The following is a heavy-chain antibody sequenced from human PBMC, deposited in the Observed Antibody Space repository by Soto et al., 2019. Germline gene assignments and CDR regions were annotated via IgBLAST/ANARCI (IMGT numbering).Heavy chain of an antibody. V-gene: IGHV4-34*01. D-gene: IGHD3-3*01. CDR2: INHSGST. Sequence: SETLSLTCAVYGGSFSGYYWSWIRQPPGKGLEWIGAINHSGSTNYNPSIKSRVTISVDTSKNQFSLKLSSVTAADTAVYYCARAHYDFWSGYYYGMDVWGPGTTVTVSS. CDR3: ARAHYDFWSGYYYGMDV. CDR1: GGSFSGYY. J-gene: IGHJ6*02.